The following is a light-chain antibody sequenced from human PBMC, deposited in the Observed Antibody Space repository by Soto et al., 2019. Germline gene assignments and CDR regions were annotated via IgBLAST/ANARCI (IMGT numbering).Light chain of an antibody. Sequence: EIVMTQSPAPLSVSPGEKATFSCRASQSVSSNLAWYQQKPGQAPRLLIYGASTRATGIPARFSGSGSGTEFPLTISSLQSEDFAVYYCQQYNNWPPYTFGQGTKLEIK. V-gene: IGKV3-15*01. CDR2: GAS. CDR1: QSVSSN. CDR3: QQYNNWPPYT. J-gene: IGKJ2*01.